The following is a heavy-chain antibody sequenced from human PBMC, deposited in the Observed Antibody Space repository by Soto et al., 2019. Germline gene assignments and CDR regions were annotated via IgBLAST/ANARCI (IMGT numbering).Heavy chain of an antibody. Sequence: QVQLQESGPGLVKPSETLSLTCTVSGGSISSYYWSWIRQPPGKGLEWIGYIYYSGSTNYNPSLKRRVTIPVDTSKNQFSLKLSSLTAADTAVYYCAREQVTYMGGWFDPWGQGTLVTVSS. CDR2: IYYSGST. J-gene: IGHJ5*02. V-gene: IGHV4-59*01. CDR3: AREQVTYMGGWFDP. CDR1: GGSISSYY. D-gene: IGHD2-21*02.